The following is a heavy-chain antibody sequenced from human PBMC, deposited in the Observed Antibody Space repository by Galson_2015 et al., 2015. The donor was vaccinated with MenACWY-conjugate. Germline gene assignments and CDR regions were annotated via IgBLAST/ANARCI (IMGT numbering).Heavy chain of an antibody. CDR1: GFTFSSYW. CDR2: IKQDGSEK. D-gene: IGHD3-3*01. Sequence: SLRLSCAASGFTFSSYWMSWVRQAPGKGLEWVANIKQDGSEKYYVDSVKGRFTISRDNTKNSLYLQMNSLRAEDTAVYYCARVDDFCGACFDYWGQGTLVTVSS. J-gene: IGHJ4*02. V-gene: IGHV3-7*03. CDR3: ARVDDFCGACFDY.